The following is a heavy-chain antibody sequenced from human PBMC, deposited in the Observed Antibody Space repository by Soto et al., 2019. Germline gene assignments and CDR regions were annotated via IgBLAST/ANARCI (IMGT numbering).Heavy chain of an antibody. D-gene: IGHD6-19*01. J-gene: IGHJ6*02. V-gene: IGHV1-69*06. CDR2: IIPIFGTA. CDR1: GGTFSSYA. Sequence: SVKVSCKASGGTFSSYAISWVRQAPGQGLEWMGGIIPIFGTANYAQKFQGRVTITADKSTSTAYMELSSLRSEDTAVYYCAREPIAVAGMVHSYGMDVWGQGTTVTVSS. CDR3: AREPIAVAGMVHSYGMDV.